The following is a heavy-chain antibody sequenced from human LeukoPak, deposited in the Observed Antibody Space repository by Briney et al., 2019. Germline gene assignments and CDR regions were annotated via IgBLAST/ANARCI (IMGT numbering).Heavy chain of an antibody. Sequence: PGGSLTLSCAASGFTFSTYTMNWFRQAPGKGLQWGSSISSSSTYIYYADSVKGRFTISSDNAKSSLYLQLNSLRAEDSAVYYCARNRFNIFSYYFEYWGQGTLVSVPS. CDR2: ISSSSTYI. CDR1: GFTFSTYT. J-gene: IGHJ4*02. V-gene: IGHV3-21*01. D-gene: IGHD3-3*02. CDR3: ARNRFNIFSYYFEY.